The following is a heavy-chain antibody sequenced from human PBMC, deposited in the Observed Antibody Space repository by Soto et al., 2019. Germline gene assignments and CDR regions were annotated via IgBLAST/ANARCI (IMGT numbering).Heavy chain of an antibody. CDR3: ARESEDLTSNFDY. Sequence: EVQLVESGGGLVKPGGSLRLSCAASGFTFTRYSMNWVRQAPGKGLEWVSSISSTTNYIYYADSMKGRFTVSRDNAKNSVYLETNSLSAEDTAVYYCARESEDLTSNFDYWGQGTLVTVSS. CDR1: GFTFTRYS. CDR2: ISSTTNYI. J-gene: IGHJ4*02. V-gene: IGHV3-21*01.